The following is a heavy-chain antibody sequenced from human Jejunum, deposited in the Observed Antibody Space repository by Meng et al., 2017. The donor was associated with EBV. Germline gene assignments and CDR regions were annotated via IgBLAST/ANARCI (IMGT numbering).Heavy chain of an antibody. CDR3: ARQGPSGRTFDY. CDR2: YYNSGST. V-gene: IGHV4-39*01. Sequence: SGHRLVKPSTTLSPSCTVSVGSFRSRSYYWGWICPPPGKGLEWIGTYYNSGSTYYNPSLKSRVTISVDTSKNQFSLKLISVTAADTAAYYCARQGPSGRTFDYWGQGTLVTVSS. J-gene: IGHJ4*02. D-gene: IGHD1-26*01. CDR1: VGSFRSRSYY.